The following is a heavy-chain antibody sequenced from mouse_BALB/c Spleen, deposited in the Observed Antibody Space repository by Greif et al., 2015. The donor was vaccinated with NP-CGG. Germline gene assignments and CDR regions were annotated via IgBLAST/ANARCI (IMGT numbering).Heavy chain of an antibody. CDR3: VLWSQQGFAY. CDR2: IDPANGNT. Sequence: EVMLVESGAELVKPGASVKLSCTASGFNIKDTYMHWVKQRPEQGLEWIGRIDPANGNTKYDPKFQGKATITADTSSNTAYLQLSGLTSEDTAVYYCVLWSQQGFAYWGQGTLVTVSA. D-gene: IGHD1-1*02. V-gene: IGHV14-3*02. J-gene: IGHJ3*01. CDR1: GFNIKDTY.